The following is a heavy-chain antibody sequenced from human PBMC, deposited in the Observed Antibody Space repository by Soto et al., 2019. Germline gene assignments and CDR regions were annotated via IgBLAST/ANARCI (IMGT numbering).Heavy chain of an antibody. D-gene: IGHD1-1*01. Sequence: QVQLVQSGAEERKPGASVKVSCKASGYTFNIFAIHWVRQAPGHRLEWMGWINAANGNTKYSQKFQGRVTITSDTSASTAYMELSSLISEDTAVYYCARDAAGIVNWRFDPWGQGTLVTVFS. V-gene: IGHV1-3*05. J-gene: IGHJ5*02. CDR3: ARDAAGIVNWRFDP. CDR1: GYTFNIFA. CDR2: INAANGNT.